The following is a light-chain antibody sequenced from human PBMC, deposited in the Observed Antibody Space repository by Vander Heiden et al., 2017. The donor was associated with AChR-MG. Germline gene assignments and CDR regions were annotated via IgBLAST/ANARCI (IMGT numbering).Light chain of an antibody. CDR1: QDIRNF. V-gene: IGKV1-27*01. J-gene: IGKJ4*01. CDR2: AAS. CDR3: QKYNIVPLT. Sequence: DIQMTQSPSSLSASVGDRVTLTCRASQDIRNFLAWYQQKPGKVPKFLIYAASTLQSGVPPRFSGSGSGTDFTLTISSLQPEDVATDYCQKYNIVPLTFGGGTKVEIK.